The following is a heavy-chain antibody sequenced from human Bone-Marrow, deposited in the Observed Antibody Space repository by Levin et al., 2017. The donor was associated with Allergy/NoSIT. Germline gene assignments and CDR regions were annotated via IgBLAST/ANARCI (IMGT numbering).Heavy chain of an antibody. V-gene: IGHV4-38-2*01. CDR1: GYSVSSGYN. D-gene: IGHD3-16*01. Sequence: SETLSLTCGVSGYSVSSGYNWGWIRQSPGKGLEWIGSIYHSGSTYYNPSLKSRVTISVDTSKNQFSLKLSSVTAADTAVYYCARAGMITFGGSQFDYWGQGTRVTVSS. CDR3: ARAGMITFGGSQFDY. J-gene: IGHJ4*02. CDR2: IYHSGST.